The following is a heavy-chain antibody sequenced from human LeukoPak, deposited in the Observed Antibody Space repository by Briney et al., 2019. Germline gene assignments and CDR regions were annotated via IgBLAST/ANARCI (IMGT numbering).Heavy chain of an antibody. CDR1: GYTFTSYY. J-gene: IGHJ4*02. CDR3: ARDRRGYYDYVWGSYRYGGNYFDY. D-gene: IGHD3-16*02. Sequence: ASVKVSCKASGYTFTSYYMHWVRQAPGQGLEWMGIINPSGGSTSYAQKFQGRVTMTRDMSTSTVYMELSSLRSEDTAVYYCARDRRGYYDYVWGSYRYGGNYFDYWGQGTLVTVSS. V-gene: IGHV1-46*01. CDR2: INPSGGST.